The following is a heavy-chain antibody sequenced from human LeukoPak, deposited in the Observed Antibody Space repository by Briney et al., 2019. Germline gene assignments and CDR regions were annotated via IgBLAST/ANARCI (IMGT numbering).Heavy chain of an antibody. CDR1: GGSFSGYY. D-gene: IGHD6-6*01. CDR3: ARVSARGRGSDY. J-gene: IGHJ4*02. Sequence: SETLSLTCAVYGGSFSGYYWSWIRQPPGKGLEWIGYIYHSGSTYYNPSLKSRVTISVDRSKNQFSLKLSSVTAADTAVYYCARVSARGRGSDYWGQGTLVTVSS. CDR2: IYHSGST. V-gene: IGHV4-34*01.